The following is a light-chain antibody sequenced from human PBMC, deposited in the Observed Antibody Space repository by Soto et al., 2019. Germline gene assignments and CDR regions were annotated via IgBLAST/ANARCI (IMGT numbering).Light chain of an antibody. CDR2: DVN. Sequence: QSVLTQPRSVSGSPGQSVTISCTGTSSDVGGYNYVSWYQQHPGKAPKLMIYDVNKRPSGVPDRFSGSKSGNTASLTITGLQAEDEADYYCCSYADSYTLVFGTGTKVTVL. CDR3: CSYADSYTLV. V-gene: IGLV2-11*01. J-gene: IGLJ1*01. CDR1: SSDVGGYNY.